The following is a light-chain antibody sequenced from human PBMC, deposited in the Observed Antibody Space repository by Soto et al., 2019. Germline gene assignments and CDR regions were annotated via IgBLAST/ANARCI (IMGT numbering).Light chain of an antibody. CDR3: QQYYSFPLT. CDR2: TAS. Sequence: DIQMTQSPSSLSASVGDRVTITCRASQSISKYLNWYQQKPGQAPKLLIYTASSLQSGVPSRFSGSGSGTDFTLTISCLQSEDFATYYCQQYYSFPLTFGQGTRLEIK. CDR1: QSISKY. V-gene: IGKV1-39*01. J-gene: IGKJ5*01.